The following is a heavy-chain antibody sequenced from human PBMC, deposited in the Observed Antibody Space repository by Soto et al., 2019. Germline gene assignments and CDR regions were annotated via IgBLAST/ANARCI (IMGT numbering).Heavy chain of an antibody. CDR2: IKHGGSS. Sequence: QVQQQPWGAGLLKPSETLSLTCTVYAGSLSHYYWTWIRQSPGKGLEWIGKIKHGGSSSYNPSLRSRVSISVDMSKNQFSLTLSSVTAADTAVYYCARGGSSDWQVALDIWGQGTMVPVSS. V-gene: IGHV4-34*01. D-gene: IGHD6-19*01. CDR1: AGSLSHYY. CDR3: ARGGSSDWQVALDI. J-gene: IGHJ3*02.